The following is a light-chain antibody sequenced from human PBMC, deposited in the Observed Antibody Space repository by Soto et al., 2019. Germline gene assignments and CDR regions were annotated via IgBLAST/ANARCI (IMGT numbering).Light chain of an antibody. Sequence: DIQMTQSPSTLSASVGDRVTITCRASQSIDSWLAWYQHKPGKAPKLLIYDASALPRGVPSRFSGSGSGTKFTLTIASLQPDDFATYYCQQYETFSGTFGPGTKVDIK. CDR3: QQYETFSGT. V-gene: IGKV1-5*01. CDR1: QSIDSW. CDR2: DAS. J-gene: IGKJ1*01.